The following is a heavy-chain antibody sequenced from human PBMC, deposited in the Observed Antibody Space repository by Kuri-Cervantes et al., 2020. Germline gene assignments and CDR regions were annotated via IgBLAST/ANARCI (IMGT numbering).Heavy chain of an antibody. V-gene: IGHV3-30*03. CDR2: ISYDGSNK. CDR3: ARDEIAGSPYYGMDV. CDR1: RFTFSSYG. Sequence: GGSLRLSCAASRFTFSSYGMHWVRQAPGKGLEWVAVISYDGSNKYYADSVKGRFTISRDNSKNTLYLQMNSLRDEDTAVYYCARDEIAGSPYYGMDVWGQGTTVTVSS. D-gene: IGHD3-10*01. J-gene: IGHJ6*02.